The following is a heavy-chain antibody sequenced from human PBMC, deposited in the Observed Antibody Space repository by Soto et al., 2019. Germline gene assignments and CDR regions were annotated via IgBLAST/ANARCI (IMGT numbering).Heavy chain of an antibody. Sequence: GGSLRLSCAASGFTFSSYGMHWVRQAPGKGLEWVAVISYDGSNKYYADSVKGRFTISRDNAKNSLYLQMNSLRAEDTAVYYCARDQPLLAYCSGGSCYPNYYYGMDVWGQGTTVTVSS. CDR2: ISYDGSNK. CDR1: GFTFSSYG. J-gene: IGHJ6*02. D-gene: IGHD2-15*01. V-gene: IGHV3-30*03. CDR3: ARDQPLLAYCSGGSCYPNYYYGMDV.